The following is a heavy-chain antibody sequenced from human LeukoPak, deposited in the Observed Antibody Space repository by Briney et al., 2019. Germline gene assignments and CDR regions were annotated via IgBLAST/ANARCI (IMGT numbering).Heavy chain of an antibody. Sequence: SETLSLTCTVSGSSISSSSYYWGWIRQPPGKGLEWIGSIYYSGSTYYNPSLKSRVTISVDTSKNQFSLKLSSVTAADTAVYYCARDLGYCSSTSCYTQGFDYWGQGTLVAVSS. CDR1: GSSISSSSYY. CDR2: IYYSGST. J-gene: IGHJ4*02. CDR3: ARDLGYCSSTSCYTQGFDY. D-gene: IGHD2-2*02. V-gene: IGHV4-39*07.